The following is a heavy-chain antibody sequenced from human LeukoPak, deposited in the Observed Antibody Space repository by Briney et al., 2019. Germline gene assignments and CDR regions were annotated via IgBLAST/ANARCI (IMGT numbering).Heavy chain of an antibody. J-gene: IGHJ5*02. V-gene: IGHV1-69*05. CDR1: GGTFSSYD. Sequence: SVKVSCKASGGTFSSYDISWVLQAPGQGLEWMGRIIPIFGTANYAQKFQGRVTITTDESTSTAYMELSSLSSEDTAVYYCARDYEQAIVVVPAAHVSWFDPWGQGTLVTVSS. D-gene: IGHD2-2*01. CDR2: IIPIFGTA. CDR3: ARDYEQAIVVVPAAHVSWFDP.